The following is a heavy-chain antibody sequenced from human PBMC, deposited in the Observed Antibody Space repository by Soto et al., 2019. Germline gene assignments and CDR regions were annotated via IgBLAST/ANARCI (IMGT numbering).Heavy chain of an antibody. CDR2: IYYSGST. CDR3: ARGRPAAGTTEHYYYYGMDV. J-gene: IGHJ6*02. CDR1: GGSISSYY. Sequence: QVQLQESGPGLVKPSETLSLTCTVSGGSISSYYWSWIRQPPGKGLEWIGYIYYSGSTNYNPSLKSRVTISVDTSKNQFSLKLSSVTAADTAVYYCARGRPAAGTTEHYYYYGMDVWGQGTTVTVSS. V-gene: IGHV4-59*01. D-gene: IGHD6-13*01.